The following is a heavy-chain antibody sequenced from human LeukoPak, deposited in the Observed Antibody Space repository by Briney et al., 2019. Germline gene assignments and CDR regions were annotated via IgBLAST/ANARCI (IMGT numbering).Heavy chain of an antibody. CDR2: ISSSSSTI. V-gene: IGHV3-48*01. D-gene: IGHD2-2*01. Sequence: GGSLRLSCAASGFTFSSYSMNWVRQAPGKGLEWVSYISSSSSTIYYADSVKGRFTISRDNAKNSLYLQMNSLRAEDTAVYYCARDRAVPAAMGYYYYYYMDVWGKGTTVTVSS. CDR1: GFTFSSYS. CDR3: ARDRAVPAAMGYYYYYYMDV. J-gene: IGHJ6*03.